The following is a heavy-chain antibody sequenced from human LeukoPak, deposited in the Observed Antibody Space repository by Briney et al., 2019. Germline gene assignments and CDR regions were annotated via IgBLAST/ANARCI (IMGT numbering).Heavy chain of an antibody. D-gene: IGHD3-16*01. CDR2: IIPIFGTP. CDR3: ANKHDSSCGTIDY. CDR1: EDTFSSTYA. J-gene: IGHJ4*02. V-gene: IGHV1-69*13. Sequence: ASVKVSCKVDEDTFSSTYAISWVRQAPGQGLEWMGGIIPIFGTPRYAQKFQDRVTITADESTNTVYMEVNSLRSEDTAVFYCANKHDSSCGTIDYWGQGTLVTVSS.